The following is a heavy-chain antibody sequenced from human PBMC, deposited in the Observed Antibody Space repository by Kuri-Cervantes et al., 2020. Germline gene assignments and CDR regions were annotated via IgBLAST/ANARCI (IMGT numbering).Heavy chain of an antibody. Sequence: ESLKISCAASGFTFSSYAMHWVRQAPGKGLEWIGEIFQSGSTNYNPSLKSRVTISMDTSQNQFSLRLTSVTAADTAMYYCAKADANGDFDYWGQGTLVTVSS. CDR2: IFQSGST. CDR1: GFTFSSYA. J-gene: IGHJ4*02. CDR3: AKADANGDFDY. V-gene: IGHV4-34*12. D-gene: IGHD4-17*01.